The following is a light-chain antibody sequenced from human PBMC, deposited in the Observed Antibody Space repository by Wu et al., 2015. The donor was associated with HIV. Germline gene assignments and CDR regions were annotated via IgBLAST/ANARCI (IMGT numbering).Light chain of an antibody. J-gene: IGKJ1*01. CDR1: QSVDRY. CDR3: LQDYSYPRT. V-gene: IGKV3-11*01. CDR2: DTS. Sequence: EIVLTQSPATLSLSPGERATVSCRASQSVDRYLAWYQLKPGQAPRLLIYDTSNRATGIPARFSGSGSGTDFTLTISSLQPEDFATYYCLQDYSYPRTFGQGTKVEIK.